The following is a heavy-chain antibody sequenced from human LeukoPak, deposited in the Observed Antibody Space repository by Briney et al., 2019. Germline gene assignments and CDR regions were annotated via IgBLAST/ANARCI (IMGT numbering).Heavy chain of an antibody. Sequence: ASVKVSCKASGYTLTSYGISWVRQAPGQGLEWMGWISAYNGNTNYAQKLQGRVTMTTDTSTSTAYMELRSLRSDDTAVYYCARDRRWGSSGWYYFDYWGQGTLVTVSS. J-gene: IGHJ4*02. CDR2: ISAYNGNT. V-gene: IGHV1-18*01. CDR1: GYTLTSYG. D-gene: IGHD6-19*01. CDR3: ARDRRWGSSGWYYFDY.